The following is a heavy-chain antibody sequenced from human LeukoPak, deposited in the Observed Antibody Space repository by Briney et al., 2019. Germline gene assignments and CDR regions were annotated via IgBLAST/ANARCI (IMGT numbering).Heavy chain of an antibody. D-gene: IGHD3-16*01. J-gene: IGHJ3*02. Sequence: GESLKISCKGSGYSFTSFGISWVRQAPGQGLEWMGWISAYNGITNYAPKLQGRVTMTTDTSTSTAYMELRSLRSDDTAVYYCARFLGGHRAFDIWGQGTMVTVSS. V-gene: IGHV1-18*01. CDR2: ISAYNGIT. CDR1: GYSFTSFG. CDR3: ARFLGGHRAFDI.